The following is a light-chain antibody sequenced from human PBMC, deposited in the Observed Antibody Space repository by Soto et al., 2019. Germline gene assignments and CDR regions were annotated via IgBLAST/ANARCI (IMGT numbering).Light chain of an antibody. Sequence: DIVMTQSPLSLPVTPGEPASISCRSSQSLLHKNGYDYLDWYLQKPGQSPQLLIYLGSNRASGVPDRCSGSGSGTDFALKISRVEAEDVGVYYCMQALQTPRTFGQGTKVEIK. J-gene: IGKJ1*01. CDR3: MQALQTPRT. CDR1: QSLLHKNGYDY. V-gene: IGKV2-28*01. CDR2: LGS.